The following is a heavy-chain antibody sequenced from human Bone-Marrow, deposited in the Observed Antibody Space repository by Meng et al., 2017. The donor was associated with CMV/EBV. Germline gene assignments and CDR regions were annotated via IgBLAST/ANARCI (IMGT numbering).Heavy chain of an antibody. Sequence: SETLSLTCAVYGGSFSGYYWSWIRQPPGEGLEWIGHIYYRGGTNYNPSLKSRVTISIDTSKNQFSLKLNSVTAADTAVYYCARAYSNIWPNWFAPWGQGTLVSVSS. CDR3: ARAYSNIWPNWFAP. J-gene: IGHJ5*02. CDR1: GGSFSGYY. V-gene: IGHV4-59*01. D-gene: IGHD6-13*01. CDR2: IYYRGGT.